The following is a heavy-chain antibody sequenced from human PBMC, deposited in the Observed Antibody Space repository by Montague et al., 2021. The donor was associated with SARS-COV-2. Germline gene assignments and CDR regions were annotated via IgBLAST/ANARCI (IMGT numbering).Heavy chain of an antibody. CDR2: VYYSGYN. CDR1: GFSISSGFY. J-gene: IGHJ4*02. V-gene: IGHV4-38-2*01. D-gene: IGHD5-12*01. CDR3: ARRGYTGSDYFDY. Sequence: SETLSLTCSVSGFSISSGFYCAWIRQSPGKGPVWFGAVYYSGYNHYNQSPRGRVTVSIDTPKNQFSLTVTSVTAAAKSAYFCARRGYTGSDYFDYWGQGTLVTVSS.